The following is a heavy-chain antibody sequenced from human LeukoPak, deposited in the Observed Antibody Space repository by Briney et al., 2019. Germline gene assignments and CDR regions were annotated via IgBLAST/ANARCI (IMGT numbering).Heavy chain of an antibody. CDR2: IYSVGST. D-gene: IGHD1-14*01. Sequence: GGSLRLSCAASGFTVRSNYMSWVRQAPGKWLEWISVIYSVGSTYYADSVKARFTISRNNSKNTLVLQMNALIGEDKAGYYRARGPGDYFDFWGQGTLVTVYS. V-gene: IGHV3-53*01. CDR1: GFTVRSNY. CDR3: ARGPGDYFDF. J-gene: IGHJ4*02.